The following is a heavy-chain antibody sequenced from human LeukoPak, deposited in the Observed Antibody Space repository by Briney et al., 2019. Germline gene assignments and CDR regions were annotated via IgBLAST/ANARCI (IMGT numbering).Heavy chain of an antibody. CDR2: SSYDESNK. CDR1: GFKFRNYA. J-gene: IGHJ6*02. CDR3: ARDDRVFGVFIFDYNYAMDV. V-gene: IGHV3-30-3*01. D-gene: IGHD3-3*01. Sequence: GGSLRLSCAASGFKFRNYAMHWVRQAPGNGLEWVAVSSYDESNKHYADSVKGRFTISKDNSNNTVHLQMNSLRAEDTAVYYCARDDRVFGVFIFDYNYAMDVWGQGTTVTVSS.